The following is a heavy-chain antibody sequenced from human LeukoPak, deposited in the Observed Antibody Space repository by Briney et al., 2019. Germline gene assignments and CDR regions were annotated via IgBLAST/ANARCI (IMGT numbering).Heavy chain of an antibody. CDR1: GGSFSGYY. V-gene: IGHV4-34*01. CDR2: INHSGSI. Sequence: SETLSLTCAVYGGSFSGYYWNWIRQPPGKGLEWIGEINHSGSINYNPSLKSRVTISVDRSKNQFSLNLTSVTAADTAVYYCARGRGYFDYWGQGTLVTVSS. CDR3: ARGRGYFDY. D-gene: IGHD3-10*01. J-gene: IGHJ4*02.